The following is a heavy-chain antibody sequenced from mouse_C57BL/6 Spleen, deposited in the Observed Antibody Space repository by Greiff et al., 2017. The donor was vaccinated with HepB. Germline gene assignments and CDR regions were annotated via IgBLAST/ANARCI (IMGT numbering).Heavy chain of an antibody. D-gene: IGHD1-1*01. CDR2: IDPENGDT. V-gene: IGHV14-4*01. J-gene: IGHJ3*01. CDR3: TYYGSSEAY. CDR1: GFNIKDDY. Sequence: EVQLQQSGAELVRPGASVKLSCTASGFNIKDDYMHWVKQRPEQGLEWIGWIDPENGDTEYASKFQGKATITADTSSNTAYLQLSSLTSEDTAVYYCTYYGSSEAYWGQGTLVTVSA.